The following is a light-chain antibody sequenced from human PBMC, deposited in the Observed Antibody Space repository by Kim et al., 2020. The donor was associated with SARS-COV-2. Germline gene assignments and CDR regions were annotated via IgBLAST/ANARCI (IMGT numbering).Light chain of an antibody. Sequence: ERVMTQSPATLSVSPGERATLSCRASQSVNSNLAWYQQKPGQAPRLLIYGASTRATGIPARFSGSGSGTEFTLTISSLQSEDSAVYYCQQYNNWPQTFGQGTKVDIK. CDR3: QQYNNWPQT. J-gene: IGKJ1*01. CDR2: GAS. CDR1: QSVNSN. V-gene: IGKV3-15*01.